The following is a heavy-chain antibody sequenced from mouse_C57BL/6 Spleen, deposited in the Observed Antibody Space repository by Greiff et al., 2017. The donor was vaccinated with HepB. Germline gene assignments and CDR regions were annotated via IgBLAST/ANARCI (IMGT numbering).Heavy chain of an antibody. D-gene: IGHD4-1*01. CDR2: ISYDGSN. Sequence: EVKLVESGPGLVKPSQSLSLTCSVTGYSITSGYYWNWIRQFPGNKLEWMGYISYDGSNNYNPSLKNRISITRDTSKNQFFLKLNSVTTEDTATYYCARDRTGPLDYWGQGTTLTVSS. V-gene: IGHV3-6*01. CDR3: ARDRTGPLDY. J-gene: IGHJ2*01. CDR1: GYSITSGYY.